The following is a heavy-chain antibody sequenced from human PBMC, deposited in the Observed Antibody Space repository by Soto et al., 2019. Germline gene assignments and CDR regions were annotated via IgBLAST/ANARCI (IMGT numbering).Heavy chain of an antibody. CDR3: ARDNRGYYYYGMDV. CDR1: GGSIIRYY. J-gene: IGHJ6*02. V-gene: IGHV4-59*01. D-gene: IGHD3-16*01. CDR2: IYYSGST. Sequence: SETLSLTCTVSGGSIIRYYWSWILQPPGKGLEWIGYIYYSGSTNYNPSLKSRVTISVDTSKNQFSLKLSSVTAADTAVYYCARDNRGYYYYGMDVWGQGTTVTVSS.